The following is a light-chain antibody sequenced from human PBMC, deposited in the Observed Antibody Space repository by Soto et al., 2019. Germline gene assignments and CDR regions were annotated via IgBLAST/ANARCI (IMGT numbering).Light chain of an antibody. CDR2: DAS. Sequence: DIQMTQSPSTLSESVGDRVTITCRASQSISSWLAWYQQKPGKAPKLLIYDASSLESGVPSRFSGSGSGTEFTLTISSLQPDDFATYYCQQYNSYGLTFGGGTKVEIK. V-gene: IGKV1-5*01. CDR1: QSISSW. J-gene: IGKJ4*01. CDR3: QQYNSYGLT.